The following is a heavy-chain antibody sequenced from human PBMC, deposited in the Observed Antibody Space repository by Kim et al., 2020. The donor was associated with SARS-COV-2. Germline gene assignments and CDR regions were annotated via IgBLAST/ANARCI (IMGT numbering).Heavy chain of an antibody. V-gene: IGHV4-39*01. D-gene: IGHD5-18*01. CDR1: GGSISSSSYY. CDR2: IYYSGST. J-gene: IGHJ4*02. CDR3: AVTAMVTLGFDY. Sequence: SXTLSLTCTVSGGSISSSSYYWGWIRQPXGXGLEWIGSIYYSGSTYYNPSLKSRVTISVDTSKNQFSLKLSSVTAADTAVYYCAVTAMVTLGFDYWGQGTXVTVSS.